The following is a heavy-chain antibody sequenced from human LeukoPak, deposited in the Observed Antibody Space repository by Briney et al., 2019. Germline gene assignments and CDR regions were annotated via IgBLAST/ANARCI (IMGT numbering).Heavy chain of an antibody. D-gene: IGHD2-15*01. CDR2: IYTTGST. CDR3: ARNACSGGNCYSNFDY. V-gene: IGHV4-4*07. CDR1: GGSFTMYY. Sequence: PSETLSLTCTVSGGSFTMYYWSWIRQPAGKGLEGIGRIYTTGSTNYNPSLKSRVAMSVDTSKGQFSLKLSSVTAADTAVYYCARNACSGGNCYSNFDYWGQGTLVTVSS. J-gene: IGHJ4*02.